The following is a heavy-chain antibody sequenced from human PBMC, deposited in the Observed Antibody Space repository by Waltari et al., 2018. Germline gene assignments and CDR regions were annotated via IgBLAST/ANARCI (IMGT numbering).Heavy chain of an antibody. Sequence: QVQLQQWGAGLLKPSETLSLTCAVYGGSFSGHYWSWIRQPPGKGLEWIGEINHSGSTNYKLSLKSRVTISVGTPKNQFSLKLSSVTAADTAVYYCARGVAAESHYYSYMDVWGKGTTVTVSS. D-gene: IGHD6-13*01. CDR1: GGSFSGHY. V-gene: IGHV4-34*01. CDR2: INHSGST. CDR3: ARGVAAESHYYSYMDV. J-gene: IGHJ6*03.